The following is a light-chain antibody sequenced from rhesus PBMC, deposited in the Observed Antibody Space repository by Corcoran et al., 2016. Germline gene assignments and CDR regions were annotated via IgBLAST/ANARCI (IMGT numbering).Light chain of an antibody. Sequence: DIQMTQSPSSLSASVGDRVTVTSRASQGINKELSWYQQKPGKAPTLLIYAASRLQTGVSSRFSGSGSGTDYTLTISSMRPEDVASYYCLQDYATPYSFDQGTKVEIK. CDR2: AAS. CDR3: LQDYATPYS. V-gene: IGKV1-94*01. CDR1: QGINKE. J-gene: IGKJ2*01.